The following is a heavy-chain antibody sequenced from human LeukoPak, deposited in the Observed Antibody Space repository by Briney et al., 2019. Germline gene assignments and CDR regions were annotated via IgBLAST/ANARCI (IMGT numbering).Heavy chain of an antibody. Sequence: GGYLRLSCTASGFTFGDYAMSWFRQAPGKGLEWVGFISSKAYGGTTEYAASVKGRFTISRDDSKSIAYLQMNSLKTEDTAVYYCTRERRGYSSGWSPRFFDYWGQGTLVTVSS. V-gene: IGHV3-49*03. J-gene: IGHJ4*02. CDR2: ISSKAYGGTT. CDR3: TRERRGYSSGWSPRFFDY. D-gene: IGHD6-19*01. CDR1: GFTFGDYA.